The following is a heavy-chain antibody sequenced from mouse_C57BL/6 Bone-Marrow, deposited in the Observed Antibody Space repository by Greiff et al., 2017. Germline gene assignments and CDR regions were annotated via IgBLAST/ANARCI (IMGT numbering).Heavy chain of an antibody. J-gene: IGHJ1*03. CDR3: AREGDYYGRRYFDV. D-gene: IGHD1-1*01. V-gene: IGHV1-64*01. CDR1: GYTFTSYW. Sequence: QVQLQQPGAELVKPGASVKLSCKASGYTFTSYWMHWVKQRPGQGLEWIGMIHPNSGSTNYNEKFKSKATLTVDKSSSTAYMQLSSLTSEDSAVYYCAREGDYYGRRYFDVWGTGTTVTVSS. CDR2: IHPNSGST.